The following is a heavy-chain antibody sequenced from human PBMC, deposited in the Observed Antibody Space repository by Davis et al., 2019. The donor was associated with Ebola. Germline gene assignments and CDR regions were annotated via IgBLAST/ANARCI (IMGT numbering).Heavy chain of an antibody. J-gene: IGHJ3*02. CDR1: GFTFSNYA. CDR3: TTDYYDSSGYYAFDI. Sequence: PGGSLRLSCAASGFTFSNYAMSWVRQAPGKGLEWVSAISGSGGSTYYADSVKGRFTISRDNSKNTLYLQMNSLKTEDTAVYYCTTDYYDSSGYYAFDIWGQGTMVTVSS. CDR2: ISGSGGST. D-gene: IGHD3-22*01. V-gene: IGHV3-23*01.